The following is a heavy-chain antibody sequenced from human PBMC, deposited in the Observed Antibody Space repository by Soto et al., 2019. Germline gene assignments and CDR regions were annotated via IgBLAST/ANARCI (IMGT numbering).Heavy chain of an antibody. CDR2: IYYSGSA. V-gene: IGHV4-31*03. D-gene: IGHD3-10*01. CDR1: GGSISTGGYY. CDR3: ASFYYASGSQIVRAPYY. J-gene: IGHJ4*02. Sequence: TSETLSLTCTVSGGSISTGGYYCSWIRQHPGKGLEWIGYIYYSGSAYYNPSLQSRLTTSVDTSKNQFSLKLNSVTAADTAVYYCASFYYASGSQIVRAPYYWGQGTLVTVSS.